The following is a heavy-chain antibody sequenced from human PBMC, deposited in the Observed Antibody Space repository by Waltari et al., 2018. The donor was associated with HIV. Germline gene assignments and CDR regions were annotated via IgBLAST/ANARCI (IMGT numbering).Heavy chain of an antibody. CDR3: ATAGYCRDASCYGSDH. Sequence: EVQMVESGGGSVTPGESLRLSCVVSGLSFRETWMTWVRQAPGKGLEWVGRIKTQTDNAATNYAAPVTGRFIISRDDSRNTLYLQMNGLKVEDTAVYYCATAGYCRDASCYGSDHWGRGTRVTVSS. J-gene: IGHJ4*01. CDR2: IKTQTDNAAT. D-gene: IGHD2-15*01. CDR1: GLSFRETW. V-gene: IGHV3-15*01.